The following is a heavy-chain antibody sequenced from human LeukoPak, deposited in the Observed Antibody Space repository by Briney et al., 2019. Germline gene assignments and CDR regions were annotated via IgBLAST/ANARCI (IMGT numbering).Heavy chain of an antibody. Sequence: SSETLSLTCTVSGGSISSYYWSWIRQPPGKGLEWIGYIYYSGSTNYNPSLKSRVTISVDTSKNQFSLKLSSVTAADTAVYYCARGKPMYSSSSGQGYYYYMDVWGKGTTVTVSS. J-gene: IGHJ6*03. CDR1: GGSISSYY. CDR3: ARGKPMYSSSSGQGYYYYMDV. CDR2: IYYSGST. D-gene: IGHD6-6*01. V-gene: IGHV4-59*01.